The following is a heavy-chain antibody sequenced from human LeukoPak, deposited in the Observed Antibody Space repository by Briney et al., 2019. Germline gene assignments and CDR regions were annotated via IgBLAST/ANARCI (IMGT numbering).Heavy chain of an antibody. CDR3: ARDPVEYCSSTSCYLGGVY. CDR1: GYTFTNYG. J-gene: IGHJ4*02. Sequence: GASVKVSCKAFGYTFTNYGISWVRQAPGQGLEWMGWISAYNGNTNYAQKLQGRVTMTTDTSTSTAYMELRSLRSDDTAIYYCARDPVEYCSSTSCYLGGVYWGQGTLVTVSS. V-gene: IGHV1-18*01. D-gene: IGHD2-2*01. CDR2: ISAYNGNT.